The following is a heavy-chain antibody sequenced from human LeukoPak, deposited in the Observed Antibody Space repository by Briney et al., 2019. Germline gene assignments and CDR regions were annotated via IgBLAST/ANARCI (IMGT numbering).Heavy chain of an antibody. CDR2: IIPIFGTA. CDR1: GGTFSSYA. CDR3: ARDLRGTIFGVVSYNWFDP. Sequence: ASVKVSCKASGGTFSSYAISWVRQAPGQGLEWMGGIIPIFGTANYAQKFQGRVTITADESTSTAYMELSSLRSEDTAVYYCARDLRGTIFGVVSYNWFDPWGQGTLVTASS. V-gene: IGHV1-69*13. D-gene: IGHD3-3*01. J-gene: IGHJ5*02.